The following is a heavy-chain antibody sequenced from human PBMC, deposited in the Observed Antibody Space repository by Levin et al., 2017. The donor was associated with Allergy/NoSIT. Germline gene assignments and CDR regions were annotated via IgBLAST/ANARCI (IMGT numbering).Heavy chain of an antibody. CDR3: AKDWRSYHYAMDV. Sequence: SLKISCAASGFTFDDYAMHWVRQAPGKGLEWVAGISWNSAFIDYADSVKGRFTISRDNAKNSLDLQMDSLRREDAAIYYCAKDWRSYHYAMDVWGQGTTVSVS. D-gene: IGHD3-16*01. CDR1: GFTFDDYA. CDR2: ISWNSAFI. V-gene: IGHV3-9*01. J-gene: IGHJ6*02.